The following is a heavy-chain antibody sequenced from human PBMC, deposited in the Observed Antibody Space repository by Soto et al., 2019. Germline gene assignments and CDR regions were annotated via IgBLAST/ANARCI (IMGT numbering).Heavy chain of an antibody. CDR1: GYTLTELS. CDR3: ATVIYCSGGSCSSKAGAFDI. Sequence: GASVKVSRKVSGYTLTELSMHWVRQAPGKGLEWMGGFDPEDGETIYAQKFQGRVTMTEDTSTDTAYMELSSLGSEDTAVYYCATVIYCSGGSCSSKAGAFDIWGQGTMVTVSS. V-gene: IGHV1-24*01. J-gene: IGHJ3*02. D-gene: IGHD2-15*01. CDR2: FDPEDGET.